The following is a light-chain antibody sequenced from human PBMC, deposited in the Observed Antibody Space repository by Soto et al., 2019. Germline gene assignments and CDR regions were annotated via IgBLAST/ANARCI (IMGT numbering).Light chain of an antibody. Sequence: QSVLTQPASVSGSPGQSTTISCTGTSSDVGGYHYVSWYQHHPGKAPKLMIYDVDNRPSGVSNRFSGSKSGNTASLTISGLQAEDEADYYCNSYTSSSTYVVFGGGTELTVL. CDR3: NSYTSSSTYVV. J-gene: IGLJ2*01. V-gene: IGLV2-14*03. CDR2: DVD. CDR1: SSDVGGYHY.